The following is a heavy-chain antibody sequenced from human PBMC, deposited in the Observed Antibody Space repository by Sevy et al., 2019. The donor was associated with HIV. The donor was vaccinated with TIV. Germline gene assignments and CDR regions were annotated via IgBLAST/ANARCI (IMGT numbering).Heavy chain of an antibody. CDR1: GFTFSSYW. CDR3: VREGLGGFSYILDC. CDR2: MKQDGSEK. V-gene: IGHV3-7*01. J-gene: IGHJ4*02. D-gene: IGHD5-18*01. Sequence: GGSLRLSCAASGFTFSSYWMSWVRQAPGKGLEWVATMKQDGSEKYYVDPVKGRLTISRDNAKHSLYLQMNSLRAEDTAVYYCVREGLGGFSYILDCGGQGTLVTVSS.